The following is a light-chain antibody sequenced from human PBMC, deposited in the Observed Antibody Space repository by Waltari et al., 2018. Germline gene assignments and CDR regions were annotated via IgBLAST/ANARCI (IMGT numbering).Light chain of an antibody. Sequence: DIQMTQSPSSLSTSVGDRVTLTCRASRGIDSYLNWYQQRPGRAPKLLIYDASTLQREVPTRFSGGGIGTDFTLTINNLQPEDFATYFCQQSYSPPFTFGQGTRLEI. CDR3: QQSYSPPFT. CDR2: DAS. J-gene: IGKJ5*01. V-gene: IGKV1-39*01. CDR1: RGIDSY.